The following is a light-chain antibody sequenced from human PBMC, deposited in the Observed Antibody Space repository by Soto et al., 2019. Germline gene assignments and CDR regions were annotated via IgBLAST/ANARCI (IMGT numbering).Light chain of an antibody. CDR1: QSISSY. CDR3: QKTYGTPWT. CDR2: AAS. V-gene: IGKV1-39*01. J-gene: IGKJ1*01. Sequence: DIQMTQSPSSLSASVGDRVTITCRASQSISSYLNWYQQKPGKAPKLLIYAASSLQSGVPSRFSCSGSGTDFTLTISSLQPEDFATYYCQKTYGTPWTFGQGTKVEIK.